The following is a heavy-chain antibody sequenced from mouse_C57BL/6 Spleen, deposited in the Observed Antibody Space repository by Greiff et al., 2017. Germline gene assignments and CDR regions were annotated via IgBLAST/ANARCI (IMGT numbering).Heavy chain of an antibody. CDR1: GFTFSSYG. D-gene: IGHD2-4*01. V-gene: IGHV5-6*02. Sequence: DVMLVESGGDLVKPGGSLKLSCAASGFTFSSYGMSWVRQTPDKRLEWVATISSGGSYTYYPDSVKGRFTISRDNAKNTLYLQMSSLKSEDTAMYYCARRGGYDYDGAWFAYWGQGTLVTVSA. CDR3: ARRGGYDYDGAWFAY. J-gene: IGHJ3*01. CDR2: ISSGGSYT.